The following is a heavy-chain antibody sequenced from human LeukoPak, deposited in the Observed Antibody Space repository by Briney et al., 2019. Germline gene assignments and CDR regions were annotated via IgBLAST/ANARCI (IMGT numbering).Heavy chain of an antibody. CDR3: ARESSYEFDY. D-gene: IGHD5-12*01. J-gene: IGHJ4*02. V-gene: IGHV3-74*01. CDR1: GFTLRSQW. CDR2: INSDGYST. Sequence: GGSLSLSRADSGFTLRSQWMQWLRQAPGKGLVWVSRINSDGYSTSYADSVMGRFTISRDNAKNTLYLQMNSLRAEDTAVYYCARESSYEFDYWGQGTLVTVSS.